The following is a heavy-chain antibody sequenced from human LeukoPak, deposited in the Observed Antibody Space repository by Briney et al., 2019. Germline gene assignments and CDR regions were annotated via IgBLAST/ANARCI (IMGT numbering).Heavy chain of an antibody. CDR2: ISGSGTST. V-gene: IGHV3-23*01. CDR3: AKLVGYSSAFDI. CDR1: GFTFNNYA. D-gene: IGHD1-26*01. Sequence: PGGSLRLSCVASGFTFNNYAMTWVRQAPGKGLEWVSAISGSGTSTYYADSVKGRFTISRDNSKNTLYLQMNSLRAEDTAVYYCAKLVGYSSAFDIWGQGTMVTVS. J-gene: IGHJ3*02.